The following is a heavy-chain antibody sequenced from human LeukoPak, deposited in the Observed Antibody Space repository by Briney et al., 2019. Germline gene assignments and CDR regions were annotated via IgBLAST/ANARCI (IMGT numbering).Heavy chain of an antibody. CDR3: TRLLPVTTTGAFDI. V-gene: IGHV5-51*01. J-gene: IGHJ3*02. D-gene: IGHD4-11*01. Sequence: GESLKISCKGSGLTFSIYWIGWVRQMPGKGLEWMGIIYPGDSDTRYSPPFQGQVTISADKSISTAYLQWSSLKASDTAMYYCTRLLPVTTTGAFDIWGQGTMVTVSS. CDR2: IYPGDSDT. CDR1: GLTFSIYW.